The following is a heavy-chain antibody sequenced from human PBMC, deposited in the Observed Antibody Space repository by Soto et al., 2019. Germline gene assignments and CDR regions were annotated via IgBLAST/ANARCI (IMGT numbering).Heavy chain of an antibody. D-gene: IGHD2-2*01. V-gene: IGHV4-39*01. CDR3: ARLHNVPVPAAFES. CDR2: IFYSGST. CDR1: GDSISSSNYF. J-gene: IGHJ4*02. Sequence: SETLSLTCTVSGDSISSSNYFWGWIRQPPGKGLEWIGSIFYSGSTYYNLSLKSRVTISLDTSRNQFSLNLRSVTAADTAVYYCARLHNVPVPAAFESWGQGTLVTVSS.